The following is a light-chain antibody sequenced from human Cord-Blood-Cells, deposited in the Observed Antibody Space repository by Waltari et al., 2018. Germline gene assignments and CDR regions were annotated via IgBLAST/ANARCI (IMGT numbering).Light chain of an antibody. V-gene: IGKV1-39*01. CDR1: QSISSY. CDR3: QQSYSTPWT. Sequence: DIHMTQSPCSLSASVGDRVTITCRASQSISSYLNWYQQKPGKAPKLLIYAASSLQSGVPSRFSGSGSGTDFTLTISSLQPEDFATYYCQQSYSTPWTFGQGTKVEIK. J-gene: IGKJ1*01. CDR2: AAS.